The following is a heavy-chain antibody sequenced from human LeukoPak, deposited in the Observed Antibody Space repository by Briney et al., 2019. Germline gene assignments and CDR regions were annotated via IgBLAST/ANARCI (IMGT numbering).Heavy chain of an antibody. CDR2: IWFDGSST. V-gene: IGHV3-33*01. D-gene: IGHD2-21*02. CDR3: ARDSAPYCGGDCYFDY. CDR1: GFTFSRFG. Sequence: GRSLGLSCAASGFTFSRFGMHWVRQAPGKGLEWEAVIWFDGSSTYYADSVKGRFTISRDNSKNMLYLQMNSLRVEDAGVYFCARDSAPYCGGDCYFDYWGHGTLVTVSS. J-gene: IGHJ4*01.